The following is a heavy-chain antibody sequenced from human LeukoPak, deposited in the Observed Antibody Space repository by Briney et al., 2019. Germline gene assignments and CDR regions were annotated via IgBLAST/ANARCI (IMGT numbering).Heavy chain of an antibody. D-gene: IGHD3-22*01. CDR3: AKLSAVITQDFDY. V-gene: IGHV3-23*01. Sequence: GGSLRLSCAASGFTFGSYAMSWVRQAPGKGLEWVSTISGSGGSTYYADSVKGRFTISRDNSKNTLYLQMNSLRAEDTAVYYCAKLSAVITQDFDYWGQGTLVTVSS. J-gene: IGHJ4*02. CDR2: ISGSGGST. CDR1: GFTFGSYA.